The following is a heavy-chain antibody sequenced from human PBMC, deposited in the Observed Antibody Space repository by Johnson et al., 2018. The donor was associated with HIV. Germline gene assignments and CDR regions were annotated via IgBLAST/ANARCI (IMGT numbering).Heavy chain of an antibody. CDR1: AFTSSSYS. CDR3: VRGSGSYYLVKGAFDI. J-gene: IGHJ3*02. D-gene: IGHD1-26*01. Sequence: QVQLVESGGGLVQPGGSLRLSCAASAFTSSSYSMHWVRQAPGKGLEWVAVISYGGNNKYYADSVKGRFTISSANSKNTLYLQMTTLSAEDTAVYYCVRGSGSYYLVKGAFDIWGQGTMVTVSS. CDR2: ISYGGNNK. V-gene: IGHV3-30*14.